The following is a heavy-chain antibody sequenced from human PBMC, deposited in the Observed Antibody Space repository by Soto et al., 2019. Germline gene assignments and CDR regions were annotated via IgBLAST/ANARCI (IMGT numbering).Heavy chain of an antibody. D-gene: IGHD3-10*01. CDR3: TPPKFGAGRVGVQY. CDR1: GGTSTIYT. V-gene: IGHV1-69*02. Sequence: QVQLVQSGAEVKRPGSSLKVSCETSGGTSTIYTITWVRQAPGQGLQWMGRIVPTLRITNYALECQGRLTITADTSTSTVHMELSSLTSEDGAVDYCTPPKFGAGRVGVQYWGQGTLVTVSS. CDR2: IVPTLRIT. J-gene: IGHJ4*02.